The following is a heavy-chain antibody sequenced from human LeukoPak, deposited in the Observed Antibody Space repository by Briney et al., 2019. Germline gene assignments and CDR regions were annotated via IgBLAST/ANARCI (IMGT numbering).Heavy chain of an antibody. Sequence: ASVKVSFKASGYTFIGYYMHWVRQAPGQGLEWMGWINPNSGGTNYAQKFQDRVTMTRDTSISTAYMELSRLRSDDTAMYFCARAYTGFEAFDYWGQGTLVTVSS. CDR1: GYTFIGYY. D-gene: IGHD5-12*01. CDR2: INPNSGGT. J-gene: IGHJ4*02. CDR3: ARAYTGFEAFDY. V-gene: IGHV1-2*02.